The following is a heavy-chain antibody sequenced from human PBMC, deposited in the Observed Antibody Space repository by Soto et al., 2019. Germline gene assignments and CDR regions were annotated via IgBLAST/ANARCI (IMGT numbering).Heavy chain of an antibody. CDR2: IYYSGST. V-gene: IGHV4-61*01. CDR1: GGSVSSGSYY. CDR3: ARGIGKGLRYLDRSPVEGYYYGMDV. J-gene: IGHJ6*02. Sequence: SETLSLTCTVSGGSVSSGSYYWSWIRQPPGKGLEWIGYIYYSGSTNYNPSLKSRVTISVDTSKNQFSLKLSSVTAADTAVYYCARGIGKGLRYLDRSPVEGYYYGMDVWGQGTTVTVSS. D-gene: IGHD3-9*01.